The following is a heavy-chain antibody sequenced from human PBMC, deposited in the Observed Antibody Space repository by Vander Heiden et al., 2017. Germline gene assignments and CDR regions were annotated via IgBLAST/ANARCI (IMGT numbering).Heavy chain of an antibody. CDR3: ARGRSSGWYRDAFDI. J-gene: IGHJ3*02. CDR2: IWYDGSNK. Sequence: QVQLVESGGGVVQPGRSLRLSCAASGFTFSSYGMHWVRQAPGKGLEWVAVIWYDGSNKYYADSVKGRFTISRDNSKNPLYLQMNSLRAEDTAVYYCARGRSSGWYRDAFDIWGQGTMVTVSS. V-gene: IGHV3-33*01. CDR1: GFTFSSYG. D-gene: IGHD6-19*01.